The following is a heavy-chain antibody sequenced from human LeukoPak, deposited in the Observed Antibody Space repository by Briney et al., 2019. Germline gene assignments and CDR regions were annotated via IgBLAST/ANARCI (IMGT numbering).Heavy chain of an antibody. J-gene: IGHJ6*03. CDR2: IYHSGST. CDR1: GYPISSCYY. Sequence: PSETLSLTCAVSGYPISSCYYWGWIRQPPGKGVEGMGSIYHSGSTYYHTSLQSRVTISVDTSKNQFSLRLSSVTAADTAVYYCASLVPTDYYYRYMDVWGKGTTVTVS. CDR3: ASLVPTDYYYRYMDV. V-gene: IGHV4-38-2*01.